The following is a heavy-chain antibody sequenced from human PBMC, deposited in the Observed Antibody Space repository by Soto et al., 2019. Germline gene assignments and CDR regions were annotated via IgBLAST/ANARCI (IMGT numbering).Heavy chain of an antibody. V-gene: IGHV3-7*04. D-gene: IGHD2-8*02. CDR3: SRWTGG. J-gene: IGHJ4*02. CDR1: GFIFTKYW. CDR2: IKEDGREN. Sequence: EVQLVESGGNLVQPGGSLRLSCSTSGFIFTKYWMSWVRQAPGKGLEGVASIKEDGRENCYLDSVRGRFTISRDNAKNSVYLQMDNLKVDDTAMYYCSRWTGGWGQGTLVTVSA.